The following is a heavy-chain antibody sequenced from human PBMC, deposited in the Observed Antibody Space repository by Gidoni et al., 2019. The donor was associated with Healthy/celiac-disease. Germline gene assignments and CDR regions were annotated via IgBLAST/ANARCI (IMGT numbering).Heavy chain of an antibody. J-gene: IGHJ6*02. CDR1: GFTFSSSW. CDR3: ARDHYDFWSGYSYYYGMDV. D-gene: IGHD3-3*01. CDR2: INSDGSST. Sequence: EVQLVESGGGLVQPGGSLRLSCAASGFTFSSSWMHWVRQAPGKGLVWVSRINSDGSSTSYADSVKGRFTISRDNAKNTLYLQMNSLRAEDTAVYYCARDHYDFWSGYSYYYGMDVWGQGTTVTVSS. V-gene: IGHV3-74*01.